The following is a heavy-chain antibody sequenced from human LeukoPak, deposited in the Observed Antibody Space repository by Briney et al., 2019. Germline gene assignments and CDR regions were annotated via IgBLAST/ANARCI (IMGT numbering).Heavy chain of an antibody. J-gene: IGHJ4*02. Sequence: GRSLRLSCAASGFTFSSYGMHWVRQAPGKGLEWVAVISYDGSNKYYADSVKGRFTISRDNSKNTLYLQMNSLRAEDTAVYYCARSPLYCSGGSCLNYFDYWGQGTLVTVSS. V-gene: IGHV3-30*03. CDR3: ARSPLYCSGGSCLNYFDY. D-gene: IGHD2-15*01. CDR2: ISYDGSNK. CDR1: GFTFSSYG.